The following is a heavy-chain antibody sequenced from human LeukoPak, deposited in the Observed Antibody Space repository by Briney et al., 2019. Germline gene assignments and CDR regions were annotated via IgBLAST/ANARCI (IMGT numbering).Heavy chain of an antibody. CDR1: GFTFSSYG. CDR3: ARDVLDYGGNGDAFDI. Sequence: GGSLRLSCAASGFTFSSYGMHWVRQAPGKGLEWVAVIWYDGSNKYYADSVKGRFTISRDNSKNTLYLQMNSLRAEDTAVYYCARDVLDYGGNGDAFDIWGQGTMVTVSS. D-gene: IGHD4-23*01. J-gene: IGHJ3*02. CDR2: IWYDGSNK. V-gene: IGHV3-33*01.